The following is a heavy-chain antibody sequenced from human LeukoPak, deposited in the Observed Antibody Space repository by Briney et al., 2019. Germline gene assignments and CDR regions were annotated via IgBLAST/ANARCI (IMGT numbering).Heavy chain of an antibody. CDR2: ISYDGSNK. Sequence: GGSLRLSCAASGFTFSSYAMHWVRQAPGKGLEWVAVISYDGSNKYYADSVKGRFTISRDNSKNTLYLQMNSLRAEDTAVYYCAKAGDDSSGYYYGDYWGQGTLVTVSS. CDR3: AKAGDDSSGYYYGDY. V-gene: IGHV3-30-3*01. D-gene: IGHD3-22*01. CDR1: GFTFSSYA. J-gene: IGHJ4*02.